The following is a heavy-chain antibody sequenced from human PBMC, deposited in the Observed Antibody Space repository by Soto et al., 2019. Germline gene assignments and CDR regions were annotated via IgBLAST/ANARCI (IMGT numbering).Heavy chain of an antibody. CDR2: INADGTST. J-gene: IGHJ4*02. V-gene: IGHV3-74*01. D-gene: IGHD2-2*01. CDR3: VKVLARGVGVPRFYFDS. Sequence: GSLRLSCAASGFTFRNSWMHWVRQVSGKGLEWVSRINADGTSTSYADSVKGRFTISRDNAKNTLYLHVNSLRAEDTAVYYCVKVLARGVGVPRFYFDSWGQGALVTVS. CDR1: GFTFRNSW.